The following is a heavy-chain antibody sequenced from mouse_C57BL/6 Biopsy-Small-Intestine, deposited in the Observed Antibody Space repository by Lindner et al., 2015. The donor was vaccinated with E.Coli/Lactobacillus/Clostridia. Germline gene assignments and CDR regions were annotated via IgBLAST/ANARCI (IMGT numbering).Heavy chain of an antibody. Sequence: SVKVSCKASGYNFISYGISWVRQAPGQGLEWMGRISVYNGDTQYAQKFQDRVTMTTDTSTSTAYMEVRSLRSDDTALYYCARDVFGATTYYHIDNWGQGTLVTVSS. V-gene: IGHV1-61*01. CDR3: ARDVFGATTYYHIDN. J-gene: IGHJ4*01. CDR1: GYNFISYG. D-gene: IGHD2-12*01. CDR2: ISVYNGDT.